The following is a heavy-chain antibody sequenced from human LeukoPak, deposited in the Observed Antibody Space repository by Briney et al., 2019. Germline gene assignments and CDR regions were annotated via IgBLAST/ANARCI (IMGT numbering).Heavy chain of an antibody. D-gene: IGHD2-2*01. CDR2: ISSSSSYI. CDR1: GFTFSSYW. V-gene: IGHV3-21*01. Sequence: GGSLRLPCAASGFTFSSYWMSWVRQAPGKGLEWVSSISSSSSYIYYADSVKGRFTISRDNAKNSLYLQMNSLRADDTAVYYCAKGSRSTSWPFDYWGQGTLVTVSS. CDR3: AKGSRSTSWPFDY. J-gene: IGHJ4*02.